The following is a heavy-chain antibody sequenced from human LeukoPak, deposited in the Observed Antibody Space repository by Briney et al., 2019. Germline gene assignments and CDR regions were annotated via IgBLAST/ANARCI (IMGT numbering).Heavy chain of an antibody. J-gene: IGHJ4*02. CDR3: ARVYQGVSLFDGIDY. V-gene: IGHV3-21*01. Sequence: NSGGSLRLSCAASGFTFSSYSMNWVRQAPGKGLEWVSSISSSSSYIYYADSLKGRFTISRHNAKKSVYLQMNSLRAEDTAVYYCARVYQGVSLFDGIDYWGQGTLVTVSS. CDR1: GFTFSSYS. CDR2: ISSSSSYI. D-gene: IGHD3-10*01.